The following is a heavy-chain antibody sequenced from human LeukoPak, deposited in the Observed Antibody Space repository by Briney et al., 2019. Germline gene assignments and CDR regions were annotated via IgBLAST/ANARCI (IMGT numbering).Heavy chain of an antibody. Sequence: PSETQSLTCTVSGGSLSSYYWSWIRQPPGKGLEWIGYIYYSGSTNYNPSLKSRVTISVDTSKNQFSLKLSSVTAADTAVYYCARPVYSGSWYYFDYWGQGTLVTVSS. V-gene: IGHV4-59*08. CDR1: GGSLSSYY. J-gene: IGHJ4*02. D-gene: IGHD6-13*01. CDR3: ARPVYSGSWYYFDY. CDR2: IYYSGST.